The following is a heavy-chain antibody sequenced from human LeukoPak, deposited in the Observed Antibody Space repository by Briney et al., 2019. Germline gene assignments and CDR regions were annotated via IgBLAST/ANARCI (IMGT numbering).Heavy chain of an antibody. CDR2: INPNSGGT. V-gene: IGHV1-2*02. Sequence: ASVKVSCKASGYTFTGYYMHWVRQAPGQGLEWMGWINPNSGGTNYAQKFQGRVAMTRDTSTSTVYMELSSLRSEDTAVYYCARDPSGFRSSTSKGYMDVWGKGTTVTVSS. J-gene: IGHJ6*03. D-gene: IGHD2-2*01. CDR3: ARDPSGFRSSTSKGYMDV. CDR1: GYTFTGYY.